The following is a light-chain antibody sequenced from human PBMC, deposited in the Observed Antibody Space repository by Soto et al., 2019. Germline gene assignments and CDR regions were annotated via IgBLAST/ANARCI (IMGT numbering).Light chain of an antibody. Sequence: DIVMTQSPDSLAVSLGERATINCKSSQSVLYSSNNKNYLAWYQQKPRQPPKLLIYWASTRESGVPHRFSGSGSGTGFTLTNSSLQAEDVAVYYCEQYFSTPLNFGGGTKVVIK. CDR2: WAS. J-gene: IGKJ4*01. CDR1: QSVLYSSNNKNY. V-gene: IGKV4-1*01. CDR3: EQYFSTPLN.